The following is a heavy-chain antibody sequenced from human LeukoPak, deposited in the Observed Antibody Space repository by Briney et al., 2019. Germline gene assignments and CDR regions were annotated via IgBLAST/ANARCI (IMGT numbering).Heavy chain of an antibody. CDR3: TRVGYIDEGIDY. D-gene: IGHD5-24*01. CDR1: GLTVSNHW. V-gene: IGHV3-7*04. CDR2: IREERGQE. Sequence: GGSLRLSCVASGLTVSNHWMSWVRQAPGKGLEWVANIREERGQEYYVDSVKGRFTISRDNAKNSLYLQTNSLRAEDTAIYYCTRVGYIDEGIDYWGQGTLVTVSS. J-gene: IGHJ4*02.